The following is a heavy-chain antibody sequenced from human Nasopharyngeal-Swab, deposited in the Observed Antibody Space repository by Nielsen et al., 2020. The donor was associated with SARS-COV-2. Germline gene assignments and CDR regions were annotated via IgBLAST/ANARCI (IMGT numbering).Heavy chain of an antibody. D-gene: IGHD2-15*01. J-gene: IGHJ4*02. CDR3: AGGTCSGDTCFSSFY. V-gene: IGHV1-3*01. CDR2: INAGNGKT. CDR1: GYSFSSYA. Sequence: ASVTVSCKTSGYSFSSYAFHLLGQAPAHGLEWMGWINAGNGKTKYSQKFQGRVTITVDTSAGTGYMELSSLRSEDTAVYYCAGGTCSGDTCFSSFYWGQGTLVTVSS.